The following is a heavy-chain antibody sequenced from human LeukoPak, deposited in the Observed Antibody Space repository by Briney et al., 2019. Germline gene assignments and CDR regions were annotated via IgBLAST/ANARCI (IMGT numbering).Heavy chain of an antibody. Sequence: GSLRLSCAGSGFNFRCYWMSLVRQGPGKGLEWVANINQDGNEKYHVDSVKGRFSISRDNAKNSLDLQMNSLRAEDTAVYYCARGSGWLDYWGQGALVTVSS. D-gene: IGHD6-19*01. CDR3: ARGSGWLDY. V-gene: IGHV3-7*04. J-gene: IGHJ4*02. CDR1: GFNFRCYW. CDR2: INQDGNEK.